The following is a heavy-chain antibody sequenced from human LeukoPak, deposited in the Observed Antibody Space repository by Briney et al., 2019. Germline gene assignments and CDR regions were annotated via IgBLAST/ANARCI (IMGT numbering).Heavy chain of an antibody. CDR2: INHSGST. Sequence: PSETLSLTCAVYGGSFSGYYWSWIRQPSGKGLEWIGEINHSGSTNYNPSLKSRVSISVDSSKNQFSLKVSSVTVADTAVYYCARGSDTAAGLYWGQGTLVTVSS. D-gene: IGHD6-13*01. J-gene: IGHJ4*02. CDR3: ARGSDTAAGLY. V-gene: IGHV4-34*01. CDR1: GGSFSGYY.